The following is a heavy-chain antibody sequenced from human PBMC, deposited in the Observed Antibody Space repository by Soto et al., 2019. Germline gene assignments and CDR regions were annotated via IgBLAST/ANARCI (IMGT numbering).Heavy chain of an antibody. D-gene: IGHD1-26*01. CDR2: ISYDGSNK. V-gene: IGHV3-30*18. CDR1: GFTFSSYG. CDR3: AKGRMMGATSSVPLDY. Sequence: GGSLRLSCAASGFTFSSYGMHWVRQAPGKGLEWVAVISYDGSNKYYADSVKGRFTISRDNSKNTLYLQMNSLRAEDTAVYYCAKGRMMGATSSVPLDYWGQGTLVTVSS. J-gene: IGHJ4*02.